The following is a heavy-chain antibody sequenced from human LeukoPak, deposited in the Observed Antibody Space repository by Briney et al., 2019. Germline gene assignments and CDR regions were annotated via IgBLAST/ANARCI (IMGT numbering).Heavy chain of an antibody. J-gene: IGHJ4*02. D-gene: IGHD5-18*01. CDR1: GFTFSPYW. V-gene: IGHV3-74*01. CDR3: AIRRGYTYVDDY. CDR2: INPDGTST. Sequence: GGSLRLSCAASGFTFSPYWVLWVRQAPGKGLVWVSRINPDGTSTGYADSVKGRFTISRDNAKNTLYLQMDSLRAEDTAVYYCAIRRGYTYVDDYWGQGSLVTVCS.